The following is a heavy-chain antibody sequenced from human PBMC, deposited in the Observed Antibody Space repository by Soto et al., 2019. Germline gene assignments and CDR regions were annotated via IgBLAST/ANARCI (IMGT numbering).Heavy chain of an antibody. CDR2: NYYSGIT. V-gene: IGHV4-31*03. J-gene: IGHJ6*02. D-gene: IGHD6-6*01. CDR1: GGSISSGGYY. CDR3: ARGSSIAGLYYGMDV. Sequence: PPETLSLTCTVSGGSISSGGYYWTWIRQHPGKGLEWIGYNYYSGITYYNPSLKSRVTISLDTSKNQFSLKLSSVTAADTAVYYCARGSSIAGLYYGMDVWGQGTTVTVSS.